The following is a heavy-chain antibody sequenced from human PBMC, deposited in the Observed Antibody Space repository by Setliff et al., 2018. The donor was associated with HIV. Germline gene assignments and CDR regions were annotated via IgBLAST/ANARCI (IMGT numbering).Heavy chain of an antibody. Sequence: PSETLSLTCDVSGFSISSRYFWGLIRQSPGKGLERIGNIYHTGRSYYNPSLNDRATISLDTSKNQFSLKLNSVTAADTAVYYCARDVMDLVISVYGFWGQGIPVTVSS. J-gene: IGHJ4*02. V-gene: IGHV4-38-2*02. CDR2: IYHTGRS. CDR3: ARDVMDLVISVYGF. CDR1: GFSISSRYF. D-gene: IGHD3-22*01.